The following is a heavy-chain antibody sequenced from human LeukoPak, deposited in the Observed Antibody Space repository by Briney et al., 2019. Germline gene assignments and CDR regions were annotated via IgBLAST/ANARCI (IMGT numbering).Heavy chain of an antibody. D-gene: IGHD2-2*01. J-gene: IGHJ6*04. Sequence: SVKVSCKASGGTFSSHAISWVRQAPGQGLEWMGGIIPIFGTANYAQKFQGRVTITADKSTSTAYMELSSLRSEDTAVYYCARGAVVVPAAKREDYYYYYGMDVWGKGTTVTVSS. CDR2: IIPIFGTA. CDR3: ARGAVVVPAAKREDYYYYYGMDV. CDR1: GGTFSSHA. V-gene: IGHV1-69*06.